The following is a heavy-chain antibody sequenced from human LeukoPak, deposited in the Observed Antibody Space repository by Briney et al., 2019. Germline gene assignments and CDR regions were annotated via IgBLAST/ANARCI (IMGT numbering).Heavy chain of an antibody. D-gene: IGHD3-3*01. CDR3: ARARITIFPFYI. Sequence: GESLQISCKCFSSNFDSHWIGGVRQLPGKGLEWMGIIYPGDSDTRHSPSFRGQVTISAYKSISTAYLQWSSLKASDASMYYCARARITIFPFYIWGQGTMVTVAS. CDR1: SSNFDSHW. CDR2: IYPGDSDT. J-gene: IGHJ3*02. V-gene: IGHV5-51*01.